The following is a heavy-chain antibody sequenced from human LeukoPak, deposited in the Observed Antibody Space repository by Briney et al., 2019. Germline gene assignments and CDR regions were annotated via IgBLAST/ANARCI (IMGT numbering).Heavy chain of an antibody. Sequence: GGSLRLSCAASGFIFSSNYMRWVRQAPGKGLEWVGNIKEDGSEKYYVDSLKGRFTISRDNGKNSLYLQMSSLRADDTAVYYCARIGLWSYGRFYFDFFGQGTLVTVSS. CDR2: IKEDGSEK. V-gene: IGHV3-7*01. D-gene: IGHD4/OR15-4a*01. CDR1: GFIFSSNY. J-gene: IGHJ4*02. CDR3: ARIGLWSYGRFYFDF.